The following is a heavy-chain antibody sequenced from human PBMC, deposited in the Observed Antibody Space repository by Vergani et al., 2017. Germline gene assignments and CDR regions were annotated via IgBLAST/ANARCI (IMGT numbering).Heavy chain of an antibody. V-gene: IGHV1-18*01. CDR1: GYTFTSYG. CDR3: ARDGGGDIVVVPAARAVIQQSRGYNWFDP. CDR2: ISAYNGNT. J-gene: IGHJ5*02. Sequence: QVQLVQSGAEVKKPGASVKVSCKASGYTFTSYGISWVRQAPGQGLEWMGWISAYNGNTNYAQKLQGRVTMTTDTSTSTAYMELRSLRSDDTAVYYWARDGGGDIVVVPAARAVIQQSRGYNWFDPWGQGTLVTVSS. D-gene: IGHD2-2*01.